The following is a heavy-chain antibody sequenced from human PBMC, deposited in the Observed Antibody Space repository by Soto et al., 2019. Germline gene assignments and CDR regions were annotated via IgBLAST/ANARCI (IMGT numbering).Heavy chain of an antibody. V-gene: IGHV3-33*01. J-gene: IGHJ4*02. CDR1: GFTFSSYG. D-gene: IGHD3-3*01. Sequence: GGSLRLCCAASGFTFSSYGMHWVRQAPGKGLEWVAVIWYDGSNKYYADSVKSRFTISRDNSKNTLYLQMNSLRAEDTAVYYCARADYDFWSGPIGYWGQGTLVTVSS. CDR3: ARADYDFWSGPIGY. CDR2: IWYDGSNK.